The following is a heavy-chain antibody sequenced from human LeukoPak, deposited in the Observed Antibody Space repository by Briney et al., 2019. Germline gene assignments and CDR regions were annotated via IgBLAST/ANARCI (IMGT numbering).Heavy chain of an antibody. J-gene: IGHJ4*02. CDR3: ARAPARWEPLDY. CDR1: GFTFTNYA. Sequence: PGGSLRLSCAASGFTFTNYAMSWVRQAPGKGLEWVSGISDSDGSTYYADSVKGRFTISRDNAKNSLYLQMSSLRADDTAVYYCARAPARWEPLDYWGQGTLVTVSS. CDR2: ISDSDGST. D-gene: IGHD1-26*01. V-gene: IGHV3-23*01.